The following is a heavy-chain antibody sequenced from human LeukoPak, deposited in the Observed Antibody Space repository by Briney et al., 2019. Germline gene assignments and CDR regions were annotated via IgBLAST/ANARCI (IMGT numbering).Heavy chain of an antibody. CDR3: AKSRGSGSRMARGVNFDC. CDR1: GFTFSRYA. Sequence: SGGSLRLSCGASGFTFSRYAMSWVRQAPGKGLQWVSQIDGSGGAIYYADSVKGRFTISRDNSKNTLFLQMNSLRAEDTALYYCAKSRGSGSRMARGVNFDCWGQGTLVTVSS. CDR2: IDGSGGAI. D-gene: IGHD3-10*01. J-gene: IGHJ4*02. V-gene: IGHV3-23*01.